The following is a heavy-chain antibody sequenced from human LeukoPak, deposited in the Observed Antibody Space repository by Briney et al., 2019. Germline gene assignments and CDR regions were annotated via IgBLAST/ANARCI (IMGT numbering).Heavy chain of an antibody. J-gene: IGHJ2*01. Sequence: SGGSLRLSCAASGFTFSTYTMSWVRQTPGKGLEWVANMKEDGSEKSYVDSVKGRFTISRDNSKNTLYLQMNSLRAEDTAVYYCAKELGYCSSTSCSRYFDLWGRGTLVTVSS. V-gene: IGHV3-7*03. CDR3: AKELGYCSSTSCSRYFDL. CDR2: MKEDGSEK. D-gene: IGHD2-2*01. CDR1: GFTFSTYT.